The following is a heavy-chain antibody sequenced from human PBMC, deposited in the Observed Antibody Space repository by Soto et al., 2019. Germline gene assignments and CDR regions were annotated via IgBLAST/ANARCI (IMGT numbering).Heavy chain of an antibody. Sequence: QVQLQESGPGLVKPSQTLSLTCTVSGGSISSGGYYWTWIRQHPGKGLEWIGYNYYSGITYYNPSLQSRVTNSLDTSKNQFSLKLSSVTAADTAVYYCARGSSIAGLYYGMDVWGQGTTVTVSS. CDR3: ARGSSIAGLYYGMDV. V-gene: IGHV4-31*03. CDR2: NYYSGIT. CDR1: GGSISSGGYY. J-gene: IGHJ6*02. D-gene: IGHD6-6*01.